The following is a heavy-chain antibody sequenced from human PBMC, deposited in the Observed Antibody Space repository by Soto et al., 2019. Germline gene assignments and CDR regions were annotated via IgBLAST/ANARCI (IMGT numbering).Heavy chain of an antibody. V-gene: IGHV3-23*01. Sequence: EVQVSESGGGLVQPGGSLRLSVATSEFPFSNYPMTWVRQAPGKGLEWVSGISAGGDRTYYADSVKGRFTIFRDNSKNSVSLRMNSLRVEDTAVYYCARRVWGQGTLVTVSS. J-gene: IGHJ4*02. CDR2: ISAGGDRT. CDR3: ARRV. CDR1: EFPFSNYP.